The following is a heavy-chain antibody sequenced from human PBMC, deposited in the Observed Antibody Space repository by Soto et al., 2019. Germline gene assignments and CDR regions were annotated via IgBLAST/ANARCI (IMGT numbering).Heavy chain of an antibody. CDR3: AKAGGSGSYYAERDYYFDY. V-gene: IGHV1-18*01. CDR1: GGTFSSYG. J-gene: IGHJ4*02. CDR2: ISAYNGNT. Sequence: ASVKVSCKASGGTFSSYGISWVRQAPGQGLEWMGWISAYNGNTNYAQKLQGRVTMTTDTSTSTAYMELRSLRAEDTAIYYCAKAGGSGSYYAERDYYFDYWGQGTLVTVSS. D-gene: IGHD3-10*01.